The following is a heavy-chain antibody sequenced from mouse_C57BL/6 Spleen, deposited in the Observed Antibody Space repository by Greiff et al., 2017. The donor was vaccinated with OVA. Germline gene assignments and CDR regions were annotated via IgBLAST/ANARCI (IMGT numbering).Heavy chain of an antibody. D-gene: IGHD3-2*02. CDR3: ASLDSSDYATTY. CDR1: GFTFSSYG. Sequence: EVKVVESGGDLVKPGGSLKLSCAASGFTFSSYGMSWVRQTPDKRLEWVATISSGGSYTYYPDSVKGRFTISRDNAKNTLYLQMSSLKSEDTAMYYCASLDSSDYATTYWGQGTLVTVSA. V-gene: IGHV5-6*01. CDR2: ISSGGSYT. J-gene: IGHJ3*01.